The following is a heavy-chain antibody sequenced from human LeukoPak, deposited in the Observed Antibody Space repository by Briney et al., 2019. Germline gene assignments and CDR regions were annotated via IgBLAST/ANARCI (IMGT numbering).Heavy chain of an antibody. D-gene: IGHD6-25*01. V-gene: IGHV1-2*02. CDR1: GYTFTGYY. CDR2: INPNSGGT. Sequence: GASVKVSCKASGYTFTGYYMHWVRQAPGQGLEWMGWINPNSGGTNYAQKFQGRVTMTRDTSISTAYMELSRLRSDDTAAFYCARVPRAASYFDYWGQGTLVTVSS. CDR3: ARVPRAASYFDY. J-gene: IGHJ4*02.